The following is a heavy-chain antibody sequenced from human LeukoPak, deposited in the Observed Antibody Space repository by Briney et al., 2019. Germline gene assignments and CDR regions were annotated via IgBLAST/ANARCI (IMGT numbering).Heavy chain of an antibody. CDR3: ARALTFYHSDAFDI. D-gene: IGHD3-16*01. J-gene: IGHJ3*02. CDR2: ISSNGGST. CDR1: GFTFSNFA. Sequence: GGSLRLSCAASGFTFSNFAMHWVRQAPGKGLEHLSVISSNGGSTEYANSVKGRVTISRDNSKNTLYLQLGSLRADDMAVYYCARALTFYHSDAFDIWGQGTMVTVSS. V-gene: IGHV3-64*01.